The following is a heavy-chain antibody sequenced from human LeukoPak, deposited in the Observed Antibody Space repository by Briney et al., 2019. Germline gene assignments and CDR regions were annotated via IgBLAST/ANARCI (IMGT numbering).Heavy chain of an antibody. Sequence: GGSLRLSCAASGFTFSSYAMGWVRQAPGKGLVWVSRINSDGSSTNYADSVKGRSTISRDNAKNTLYLEMNSLRAEDTAVYYCARGGVSFHFDSSGYLDYWGQGILVTVSS. CDR2: INSDGSST. J-gene: IGHJ4*02. V-gene: IGHV3-74*01. CDR1: GFTFSSYA. D-gene: IGHD3-22*01. CDR3: ARGGVSFHFDSSGYLDY.